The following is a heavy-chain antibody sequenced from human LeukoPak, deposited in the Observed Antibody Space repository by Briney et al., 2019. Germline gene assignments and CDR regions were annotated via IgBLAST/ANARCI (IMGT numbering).Heavy chain of an antibody. CDR1: GGSIGTYY. CDR2: IYVTGT. J-gene: IGHJ6*03. D-gene: IGHD3-16*02. Sequence: PSETLSLTCTVPGGSIGTYYWRWIRQSPGKGLEWIGYIYVTGTRYNPYLQSRVTISVDRSRNQFFLKMSSVTPADTAVYYCGRHIGGGIEDMDVWGKGTKVIVSS. CDR3: GRHIGGGIEDMDV. V-gene: IGHV4-59*08.